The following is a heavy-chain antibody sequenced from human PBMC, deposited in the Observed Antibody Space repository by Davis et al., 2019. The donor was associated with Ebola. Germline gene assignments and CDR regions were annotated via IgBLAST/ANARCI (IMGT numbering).Heavy chain of an antibody. CDR1: GFTFGDYA. D-gene: IGHD3-10*01. Sequence: PGGSLRLSCTASGFTFGDYAMSWFRQAPGKGLEWVGFIRSKAYGGTTEYAASVKGRFTISRDDSKSIAYLQMNSLKTEDTAVYYCTRARRFREPSVYYYYGMDVWGQGTTVTVSS. CDR2: IRSKAYGGTT. V-gene: IGHV3-49*03. J-gene: IGHJ6*02. CDR3: TRARRFREPSVYYYYGMDV.